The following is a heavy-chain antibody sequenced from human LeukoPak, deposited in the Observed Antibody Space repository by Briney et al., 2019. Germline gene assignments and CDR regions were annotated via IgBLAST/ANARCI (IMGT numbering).Heavy chain of an antibody. CDR1: GGSISSSSYY. D-gene: IGHD3-10*01. Sequence: SETLSLTCTVSGGSISSSSYYWGWIRQPPGKGLEWIGSIYYSGSTYYNPSLKSRVTISVDTSKNQFSLKLSSVTAADTAVYYCARGRGSYGSGSYYTINYYYMDVWGKGTTVTVSS. V-gene: IGHV4-39*07. J-gene: IGHJ6*03. CDR3: ARGRGSYGSGSYYTINYYYMDV. CDR2: IYYSGST.